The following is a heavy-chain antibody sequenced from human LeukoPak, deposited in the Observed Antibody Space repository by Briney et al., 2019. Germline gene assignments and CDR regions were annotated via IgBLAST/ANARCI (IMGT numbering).Heavy chain of an antibody. J-gene: IGHJ3*02. D-gene: IGHD6-19*01. CDR3: ARERIVVAGDAFDI. CDR1: RFTFSSYA. CDR2: VSNGGRDK. Sequence: SGGSLRLSCAASRFTFSSYAMHWVRQAPGKGLEWVAIVSNGGRDKYYADSVKGRFTISRDNSENTLSLQMNSLRAEDTAVYYCARERIVVAGDAFDIWGQGTVVTVSS. V-gene: IGHV3-30*04.